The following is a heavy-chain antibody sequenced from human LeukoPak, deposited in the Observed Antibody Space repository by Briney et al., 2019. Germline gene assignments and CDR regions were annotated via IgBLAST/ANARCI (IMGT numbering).Heavy chain of an antibody. D-gene: IGHD3-22*01. V-gene: IGHV3-9*01. CDR3: AKDMTATYYYDSSTAFDI. CDR1: GFTFSSYW. CDR2: ISWNSGSI. Sequence: GGSLRLSCAASGFTFSSYWMNWVRQAPGKGLEWVSGISWNSGSIGYADSVKGRFTISRDNARNSLYLQMNSLRAEDTALYYCAKDMTATYYYDSSTAFDIWGQGTMVTVSS. J-gene: IGHJ3*02.